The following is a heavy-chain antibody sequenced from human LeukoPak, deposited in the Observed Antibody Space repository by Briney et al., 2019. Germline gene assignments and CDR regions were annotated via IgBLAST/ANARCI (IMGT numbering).Heavy chain of an antibody. D-gene: IGHD6-19*01. CDR1: GYTLTELF. V-gene: IGHV1-24*01. CDR2: FDPEDGET. J-gene: IGHJ4*02. CDR3: ATDGAGWSNFDY. Sequence: ASVKVSCKVSGYTLTELFMHWVRQAPGKGLEWMGGFDPEDGETIYAQKFQGRVTITEDTSTNTAYMELSSLRSEDTAVYYCATDGAGWSNFDYWGQRTLVTVSS.